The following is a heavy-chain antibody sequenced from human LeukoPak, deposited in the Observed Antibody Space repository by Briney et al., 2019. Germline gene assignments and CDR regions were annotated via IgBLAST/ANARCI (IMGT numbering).Heavy chain of an antibody. CDR1: GYTFTGYY. V-gene: IGHV1-46*01. CDR2: INPSGGST. Sequence: ASVKVSCKASGYTFTGYYMHWVRQAPGQGLEWMGIINPSGGSTSYAQKFQGRVTMTRDTSTSTVYMELSSLRSEDTAVYYCARDGHPLYGSGVVDWFDPWGQGTLVTVSS. CDR3: ARDGHPLYGSGVVDWFDP. J-gene: IGHJ5*02. D-gene: IGHD3-10*01.